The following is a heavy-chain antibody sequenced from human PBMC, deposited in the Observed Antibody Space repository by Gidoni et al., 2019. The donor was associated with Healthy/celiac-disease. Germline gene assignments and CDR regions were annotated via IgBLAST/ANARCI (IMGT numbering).Heavy chain of an antibody. CDR2: IYYSGST. CDR3: ARDLPPRYYYDSSGYWDAFDI. J-gene: IGHJ3*02. Sequence: QLQLQESGPGPAKPSETPSLTCTVFGGSIISSSYYWGWIRQPPGKGLEWIGSIYYSGSTYYNPSLRSRVTISVDTTKNQFSLKLSSVTAADTAVYYCARDLPPRYYYDSSGYWDAFDIWGQGTMVTVSS. CDR1: GGSIISSSYY. V-gene: IGHV4-39*07. D-gene: IGHD3-22*01.